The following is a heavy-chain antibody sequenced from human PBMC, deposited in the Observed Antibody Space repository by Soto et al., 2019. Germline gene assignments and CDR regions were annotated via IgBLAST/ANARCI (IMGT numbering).Heavy chain of an antibody. J-gene: IGHJ4*02. CDR1: GYTFTSYG. V-gene: IGHV1-18*01. CDR3: ARGPPDVDTAMALDY. D-gene: IGHD5-18*01. Sequence: ASVKVSCKASGYTFTSYGIGWVRQVPGQGLGWMGWISAYNGNTNYAQKLQGRVTMTTDTSTSTAYMELRSLRSDDTAVYYCARGPPDVDTAMALDYWGQGSLVTVSS. CDR2: ISAYNGNT.